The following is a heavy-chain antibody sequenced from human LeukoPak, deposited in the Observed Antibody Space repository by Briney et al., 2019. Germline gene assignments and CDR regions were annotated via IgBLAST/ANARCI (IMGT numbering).Heavy chain of an antibody. J-gene: IGHJ4*02. CDR2: IYYSGGT. CDR3: ARTTFESTYYDFWSGYHTPDYFDY. Sequence: PSGTLSLTCTVSGGSISSYYWSWIRQPPGKGLEWIGYIYYSGGTNYNPSLKSRVTISVDTSKNQFSLKLSSVTAADTAVYYCARTTFESTYYDFWSGYHTPDYFDYWGQGTLVTVST. CDR1: GGSISSYY. V-gene: IGHV4-59*01. D-gene: IGHD3-3*01.